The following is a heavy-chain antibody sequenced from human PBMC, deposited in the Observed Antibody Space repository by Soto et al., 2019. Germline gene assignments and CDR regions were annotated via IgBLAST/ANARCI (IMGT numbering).Heavy chain of an antibody. CDR3: ARDGPHRDGYNIYYYYGMDV. J-gene: IGHJ6*02. Sequence: QVQLQESGPGLMKPSQTLSLTCTVSGGSISSGGYYWSWIRQHPGKGLEWIGYIYYSGSTYYNPSLKSRVTISVDTSKNQFSLKLSSVTAADTAVYYCARDGPHRDGYNIYYYYGMDVWGQGTTVTVSS. CDR1: GGSISSGGYY. V-gene: IGHV4-31*03. D-gene: IGHD5-12*01. CDR2: IYYSGST.